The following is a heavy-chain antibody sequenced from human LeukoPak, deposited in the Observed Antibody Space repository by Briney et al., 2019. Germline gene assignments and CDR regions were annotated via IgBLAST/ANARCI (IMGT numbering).Heavy chain of an antibody. D-gene: IGHD3-10*01. J-gene: IGHJ4*02. CDR2: MNPNSGNT. CDR1: GYTFTSYD. Sequence: ASVKVSCKDSGYTFTSYDINWVRQATGQGLEWMGWMNPNSGNTGYAQKFQGRVTMTRNTSISTAYMELSSLTSEDTAVYYCAIPVDTMVRGDSSWGQGTLVTVSS. V-gene: IGHV1-8*01. CDR3: AIPVDTMVRGDSS.